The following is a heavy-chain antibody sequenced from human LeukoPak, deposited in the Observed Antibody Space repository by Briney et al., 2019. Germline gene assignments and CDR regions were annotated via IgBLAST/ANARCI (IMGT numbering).Heavy chain of an antibody. CDR1: IGSSSSYY. CDR3: AGDLYGDYYFAL. D-gene: IGHD4-17*01. CDR2: IYYSGST. J-gene: IGHJ1*01. Sequence: SETLSLTCTVSIGSSSSYYWSGMRQPPGKGRVGRVYIYYSGSTNYNPFLKGLVPTSVDPSKNQCSLKLSSGTAADTGVYYVAGDLYGDYYFALWGQGPLVCVS. V-gene: IGHV4-59*01.